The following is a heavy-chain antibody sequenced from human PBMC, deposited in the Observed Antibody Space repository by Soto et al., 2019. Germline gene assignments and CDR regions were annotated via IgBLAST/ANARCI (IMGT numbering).Heavy chain of an antibody. D-gene: IGHD3-10*01. CDR1: GFIFSSDL. V-gene: IGHV3-7*04. CDR3: ARATGADKEDY. CDR2: MNEYGSER. Sequence: GGSLRLSWSASGFIFSSDLMSWLRQAPGKGLEWVASMNEYGSERYYVDSVKGRFTISRDNAKNSLYLQMNSLRAEDTAVYYCARATGADKEDYWGQGTLVTVSS. J-gene: IGHJ4*02.